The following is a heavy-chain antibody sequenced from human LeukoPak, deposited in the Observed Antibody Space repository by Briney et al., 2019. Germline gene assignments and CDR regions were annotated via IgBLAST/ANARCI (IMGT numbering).Heavy chain of an antibody. J-gene: IGHJ5*02. CDR3: ARRGSSGSS. CDR1: GGSFSGYY. V-gene: IGHV4-34*01. Sequence: SETLSLTCAVYGGSFSGYYWSWIRQPPGKGLEWIGEINHSGSTNYNPSLKSRVTISVDTSKNQFSLKLSSVTAADTAVYYCARRGSSGSSWGRGTLVTVSS. CDR2: INHSGST. D-gene: IGHD6-19*01.